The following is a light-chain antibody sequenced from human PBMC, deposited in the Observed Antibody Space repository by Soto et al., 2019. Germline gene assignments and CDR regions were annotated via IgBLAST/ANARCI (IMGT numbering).Light chain of an antibody. CDR2: DVS. V-gene: IGLV2-11*01. CDR1: SSDVGDYNY. Sequence: QSALTQPRSVSGSPGQSVTISCTETSSDVGDYNYVSWYQQHPGKAPKVMIYDVSQRPSGVPDRFSGSKSGNTASLTISGLQAQDEADYHCCSSAGSYTFYVFGTGTKLTVL. CDR3: CSSAGSYTFYV. J-gene: IGLJ1*01.